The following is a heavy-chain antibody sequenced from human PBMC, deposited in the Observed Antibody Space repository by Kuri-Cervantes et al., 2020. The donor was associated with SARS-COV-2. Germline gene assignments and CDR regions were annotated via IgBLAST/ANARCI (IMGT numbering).Heavy chain of an antibody. CDR1: GFVFSDSA. V-gene: IGHV3-73*01. D-gene: IGHD1-14*01. J-gene: IGHJ5*02. Sequence: GESLKISCVASGFVFSDSAIHWVRRASGKGLEWVGRIRSKTNSHATSYAASVKGRFTISRDNSKNTLYLQMNSLRAEDTAVYYCAKGGNRDNWFDPWGQGTPVTVSS. CDR2: IRSKTNSHAT. CDR3: AKGGNRDNWFDP.